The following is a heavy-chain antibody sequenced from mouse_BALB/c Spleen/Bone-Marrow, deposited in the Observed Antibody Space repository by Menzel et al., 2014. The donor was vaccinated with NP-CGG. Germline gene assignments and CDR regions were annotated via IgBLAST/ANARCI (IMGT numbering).Heavy chain of an antibody. CDR2: ISNGGGST. J-gene: IGHJ3*01. V-gene: IGHV5-12*02. CDR1: GFTFSDYY. D-gene: IGHD2-4*01. Sequence: EVQVVESGGGLVQPGGSLKLSCATSGFTFSDYYMYWVRQTPEKRLEWVAYISNGGGSTYYPDTVKGRFTISRDNAENTLYLRMSRLKSEDTAMYYCARHNYDETRFAYWGQGTLVTVSA. CDR3: ARHNYDETRFAY.